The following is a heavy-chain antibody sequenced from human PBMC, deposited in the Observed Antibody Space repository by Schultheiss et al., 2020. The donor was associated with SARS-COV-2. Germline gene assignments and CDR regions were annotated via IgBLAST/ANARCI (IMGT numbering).Heavy chain of an antibody. V-gene: IGHV1-18*04. CDR1: GYTFTSYG. D-gene: IGHD6-19*01. CDR2: ISAYNGNT. CDR3: AREGGHSSGWYGGFDY. Sequence: ASVKVSCKASGYTFTSYGISWVRQAPGQGLEWMGWISAYNGNTNYAQKLQGRVTMTRNTSISTAYMELSSLRSEDTAVYYCAREGGHSSGWYGGFDYWGQGTLVTVSS. J-gene: IGHJ4*02.